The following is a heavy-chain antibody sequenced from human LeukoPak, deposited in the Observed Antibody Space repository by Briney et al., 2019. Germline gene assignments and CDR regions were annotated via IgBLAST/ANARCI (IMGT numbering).Heavy chain of an antibody. J-gene: IGHJ4*02. Sequence: TGGSLRLSCAASGFTFSSHTMSWVRRAPGKGLEWVSGLIENGATTYYADSVKGRFTISRDNSRNTMYLQMNSLRVEDTAVYYCVKDYQVGNSPAFGDYWGQGTLVTVSS. CDR2: LIENGATT. CDR1: GFTFSSHT. V-gene: IGHV3-23*01. D-gene: IGHD1-26*01. CDR3: VKDYQVGNSPAFGDY.